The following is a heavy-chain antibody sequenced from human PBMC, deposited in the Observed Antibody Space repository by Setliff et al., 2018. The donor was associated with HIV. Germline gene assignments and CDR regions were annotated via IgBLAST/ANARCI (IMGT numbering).Heavy chain of an antibody. D-gene: IGHD3-10*01. CDR3: ARDQVSMVRAVRLVA. CDR2: IIPIFRSV. CDR1: GGTFSNYA. J-gene: IGHJ1*01. Sequence: SVKVSCKASGGTFSNYAISWVRQAPGQGLEWMGRIIPIFRSVTYAQRFKGRVTITADKSTSTAYMELRSLRSEDTAVYYCARDQVSMVRAVRLVAWGQGSLVTVSS. V-gene: IGHV1-69*06.